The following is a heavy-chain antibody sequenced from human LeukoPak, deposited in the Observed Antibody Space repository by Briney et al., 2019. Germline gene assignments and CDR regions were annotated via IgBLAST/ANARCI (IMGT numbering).Heavy chain of an antibody. CDR3: AREAGYGMDV. J-gene: IGHJ6*02. V-gene: IGHV3-30*03. CDR1: EFTFSSYG. D-gene: IGHD6-19*01. Sequence: PGGSLGLSCAASEFTFSSYGMHWVRQAPGKGLEWVAVMSYDGSGKYYADSVKGRFTISRDNSKSTLYLQMNSLRAEDTAVYYCAREAGYGMDVWGQGTTVTVSS. CDR2: MSYDGSGK.